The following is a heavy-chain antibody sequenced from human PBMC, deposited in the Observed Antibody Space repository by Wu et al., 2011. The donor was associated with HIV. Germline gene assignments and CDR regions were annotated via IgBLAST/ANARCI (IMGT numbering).Heavy chain of an antibody. V-gene: IGHV1-69*08. D-gene: IGHD2-8*01. CDR2: IIPIFGTA. CDR1: GGTFSSYA. Sequence: QVQLVQSGAEVKKPGSSVKVSCKASGGTFSSYAINWVRQAPGQGLEWMGRIIPIFGTAKYAQKFQGRVTITADKSTSTVYMELSSLRSEDTAVYYCALLVLGSNAFDIWGQGTTVTVSS. CDR3: ALLVLGSNAFDI. J-gene: IGHJ3*02.